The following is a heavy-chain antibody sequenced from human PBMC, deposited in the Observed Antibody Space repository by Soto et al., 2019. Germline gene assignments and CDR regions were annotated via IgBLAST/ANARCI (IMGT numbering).Heavy chain of an antibody. V-gene: IGHV4-59*12. Sequence: SETLSLTCTVSGGSISSYYWSWIRQPPGKGLEWIGYIYYSGSTNYNPSLKSRVTISVDTSKNQFSLKLSSVTAADTAVYYCARVFYSSSSRFDPWGQGTLVTVSS. CDR3: ARVFYSSSSRFDP. CDR1: GGSISSYY. D-gene: IGHD6-6*01. J-gene: IGHJ5*02. CDR2: IYYSGST.